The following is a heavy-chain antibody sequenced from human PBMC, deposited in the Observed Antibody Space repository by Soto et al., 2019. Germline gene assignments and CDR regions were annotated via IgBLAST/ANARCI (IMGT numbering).Heavy chain of an antibody. CDR2: INPNSGGT. V-gene: IGHV1-2*04. D-gene: IGHD3-22*01. CDR1: GYTFTGNY. J-gene: IGHJ4*02. CDR3: ARGNYDSSGLDY. Sequence: ASVKVTCKDSGYTFTGNYRQWVRQAPGQGLEWMGWINPNSGGTNYAQKFQGWVTMTRDTSISTAYMELSRLRSDDTAVYYCARGNYDSSGLDYWGQGTLVTVSS.